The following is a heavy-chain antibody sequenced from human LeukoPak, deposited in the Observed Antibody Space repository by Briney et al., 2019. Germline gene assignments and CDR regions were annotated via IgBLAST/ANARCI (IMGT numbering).Heavy chain of an antibody. CDR1: EFTFSSYW. Sequence: GGSLRLSCAASEFTFSSYWMSWVRQAPGKGLEWVSAISGSGGSTYYADSVKGQFTISRDSSKNTLYLQMNSLRAEDTAVYYCACSSGWYGFDYWGQGTLVTVSS. V-gene: IGHV3-23*01. CDR2: ISGSGGST. J-gene: IGHJ4*02. CDR3: ACSSGWYGFDY. D-gene: IGHD6-19*01.